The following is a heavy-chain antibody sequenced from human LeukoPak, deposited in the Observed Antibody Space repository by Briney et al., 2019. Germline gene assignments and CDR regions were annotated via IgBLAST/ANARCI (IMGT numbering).Heavy chain of an antibody. J-gene: IGHJ4*02. V-gene: IGHV3-21*01. CDR1: GFTFSTYN. D-gene: IGHD6-19*01. CDR2: ISSSSSYI. Sequence: GGSLRLSCAASGFTFSTYNMNWVRQAPGKGLEWVSSISSSSSYIYYADSVKGRFTISRDNAKNSLYLQMNSLRAEDTAVYYCARGDGIAVAYFDYWGQGTLVTVSS. CDR3: ARGDGIAVAYFDY.